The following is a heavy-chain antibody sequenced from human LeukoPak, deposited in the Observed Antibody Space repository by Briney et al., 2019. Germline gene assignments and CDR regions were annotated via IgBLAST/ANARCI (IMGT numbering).Heavy chain of an antibody. V-gene: IGHV3-21*01. Sequence: GGSLRLSCAASGFTFSSYSMNWVRQAPGKGLEWVSSISSSSSYIYYADSVRGRFTISRDNAKNSLYLQMNSPRAEDTAVYYCARAEDGYFDYWGQGTLVTVSS. D-gene: IGHD1-14*01. CDR1: GFTFSSYS. CDR2: ISSSSSYI. CDR3: ARAEDGYFDY. J-gene: IGHJ4*02.